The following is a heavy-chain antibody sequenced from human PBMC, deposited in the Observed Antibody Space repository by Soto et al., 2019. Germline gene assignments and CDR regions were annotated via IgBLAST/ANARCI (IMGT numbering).Heavy chain of an antibody. V-gene: IGHV4-34*01. D-gene: IGHD2-8*02. CDR1: GGSFSGYY. Sequence: QVQLQQWGAGLLKPSETLSLTCAVYGGSFSGYYWTGIRQPPGTGLEWNGEINHSGSTNYNPSLKSQVTISVDTSKNQFSMKLTSVTAAGTAVYYCARDKITGLFDYWGQGTLVTVSS. J-gene: IGHJ4*02. CDR3: ARDKITGLFDY. CDR2: INHSGST.